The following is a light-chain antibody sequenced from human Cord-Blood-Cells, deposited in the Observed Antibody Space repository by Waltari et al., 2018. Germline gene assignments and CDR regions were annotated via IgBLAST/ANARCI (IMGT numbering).Light chain of an antibody. V-gene: IGLV2-23*03. CDR3: CSYAGSSTFG. CDR2: EGS. CDR1: SSAVGGYNI. Sequence: QSALLQPASVFGSPGPSTPIPCTGTSSAVGGYNIVSWYQQHPCKAPKLMIYEGSKRPSGVSNRFSGSKSGNTASLTISGLQAEDEADYYCCSYAGSSTFGFGGGTKLTVL. J-gene: IGLJ2*01.